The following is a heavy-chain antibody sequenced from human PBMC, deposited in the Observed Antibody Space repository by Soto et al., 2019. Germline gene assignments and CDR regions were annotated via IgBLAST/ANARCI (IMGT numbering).Heavy chain of an antibody. CDR1: GGSFSGYY. CDR2: INHSGST. J-gene: IGHJ5*02. CDR3: ARVMRIFGVVTNFNWFDP. V-gene: IGHV4-34*01. D-gene: IGHD3-3*02. Sequence: QVQLQQWGAGLLKPSETLSLTCAVYGGSFSGYYWSWIRQPPGKGLEWIGEINHSGSTNYNPSLTSRVTISLDTSKNQFSLKLSSVTAAATAVYYCARVMRIFGVVTNFNWFDPWGQGTLVTVSS.